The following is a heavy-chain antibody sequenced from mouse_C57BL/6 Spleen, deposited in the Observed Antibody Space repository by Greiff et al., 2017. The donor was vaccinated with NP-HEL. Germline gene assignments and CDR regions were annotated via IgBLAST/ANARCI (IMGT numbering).Heavy chain of an antibody. CDR3: ARSYYGSSYGSDY. CDR2: ISSGSSTI. V-gene: IGHV5-17*01. D-gene: IGHD1-1*01. Sequence: EVKLVESGGGLVKPGGSLKLSCAASGFTFSDYGMHWVRQGTEKGLEWVAYISSGSSTIYYADTVKGRFTISRDNAKNTLVLQMTSMRSEDTAMYYCARSYYGSSYGSDYWGQGTTLTVSS. J-gene: IGHJ2*01. CDR1: GFTFSDYG.